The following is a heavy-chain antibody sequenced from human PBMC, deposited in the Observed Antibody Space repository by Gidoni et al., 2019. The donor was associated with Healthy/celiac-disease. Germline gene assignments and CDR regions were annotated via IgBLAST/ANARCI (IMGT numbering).Heavy chain of an antibody. D-gene: IGHD4-17*01. Sequence: QVQLVESGGGVVQPGRSLRLSCAASGFTFSSYGMHWVRQAPGKGLEWVAVISYDGSNKYYADSVKGRFTISRDNSKNTLYLQMNSLRAEDTAVYYCAKMATVTTKGGREETYYFDYWGQGTLVTVSS. CDR2: ISYDGSNK. CDR1: GFTFSSYG. J-gene: IGHJ4*02. CDR3: AKMATVTTKGGREETYYFDY. V-gene: IGHV3-30*18.